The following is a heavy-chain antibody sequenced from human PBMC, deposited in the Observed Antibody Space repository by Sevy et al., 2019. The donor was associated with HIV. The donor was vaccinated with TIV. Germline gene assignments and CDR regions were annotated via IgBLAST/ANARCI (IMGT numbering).Heavy chain of an antibody. D-gene: IGHD2-15*01. CDR1: AASISSSNSY. CDR3: VRQDGGSPEYFDS. CDR2: IHYHGST. Sequence: SETLSLTCTISVSAASISSSNSYWGWIRQPPGKGLQWIGSIHYHGSTYYHPSLKSRVTISIDTSKNQLSLELRSGTATDTTFYCWVRQDGGSPEYFDSWGQGILVTVSS. J-gene: IGHJ4*02. V-gene: IGHV4-39*01.